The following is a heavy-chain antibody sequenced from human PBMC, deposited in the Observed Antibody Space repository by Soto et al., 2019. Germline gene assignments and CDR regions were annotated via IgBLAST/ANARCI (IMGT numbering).Heavy chain of an antibody. Sequence: QITLKESGPTLVRPTQTLTLTCSFSGFSLNTNGMGVGWIRQPPGKALEWLAFIYWDADKRYSPSLKARLTVTTDTPKNEVVLSLTNLVPLDTGTCYGAGRNSASGLDVWGQGTTVTVSS. V-gene: IGHV2-5*02. D-gene: IGHD1-7*01. CDR1: GFSLNTNGMG. J-gene: IGHJ6*02. CDR3: AGRNSASGLDV. CDR2: IYWDADK.